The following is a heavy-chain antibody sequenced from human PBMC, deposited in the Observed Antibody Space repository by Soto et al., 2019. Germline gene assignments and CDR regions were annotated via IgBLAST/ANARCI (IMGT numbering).Heavy chain of an antibody. CDR1: GFTFSSYA. CDR3: ARDTGGSYDY. Sequence: GGSLRLSCAASGFTFSSYAMHWVRQAPGKGLEWVAVISYDGSNKYYADSVKGRFTISRDNSKNTLYLQMNSLRAEDTAVYYCARDTGGSYDYWGQGVQVTVSS. D-gene: IGHD1-26*01. V-gene: IGHV3-30*14. J-gene: IGHJ4*02. CDR2: ISYDGSNK.